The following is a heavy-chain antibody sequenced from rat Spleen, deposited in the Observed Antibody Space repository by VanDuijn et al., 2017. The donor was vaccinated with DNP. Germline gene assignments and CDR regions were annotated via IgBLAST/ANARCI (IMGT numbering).Heavy chain of an antibody. V-gene: IGHV5-7*01. CDR2: ISYDGGST. D-gene: IGHD1-12*02. CDR1: GFTFSDYN. Sequence: EVQLVESGGGLVQPGRSLKFSCAASGFTFSDYNMAWVRQAPKRGLEWVATISYDGGSTFYRDSVKGRFTISRENARNTLYLQMDRLRSEDTDTYYCARQTRSHYYDGTYYFDYWGHGVMVTVSS. J-gene: IGHJ2*01. CDR3: ARQTRSHYYDGTYYFDY.